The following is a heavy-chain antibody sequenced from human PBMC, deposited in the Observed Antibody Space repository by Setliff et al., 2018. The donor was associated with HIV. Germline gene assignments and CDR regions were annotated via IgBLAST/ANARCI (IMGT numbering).Heavy chain of an antibody. CDR2: IYSGGST. CDR1: GGSIGGYY. V-gene: IGHV4-4*08. D-gene: IGHD3-10*01. J-gene: IGHJ3*01. CDR3: ARVRSYGSAYDAFDV. Sequence: PSETLSLTCTVSGGSIGGYYWSWIRQPPGTGLEWLGCIYSGGSTNYNPSLESRVTIPLDTSKNQFSLRLTSVTAADTAVYYCARVRSYGSAYDAFDVWGPGTMVTVSS.